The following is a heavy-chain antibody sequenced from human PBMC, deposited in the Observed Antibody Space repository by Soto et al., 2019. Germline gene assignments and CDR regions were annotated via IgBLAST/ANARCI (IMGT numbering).Heavy chain of an antibody. CDR2: ISSSGSTI. J-gene: IGHJ3*02. CDR3: ARTAQQWLVPWRVDAFDI. CDR1: GFTFSSYE. D-gene: IGHD6-19*01. Sequence: GGSLRLSCAASGFTFSSYEMNWVRQAPGKGLEWVSYISSSGSTIYYADSVKGRFTISRDNAKNSLYLQMNSLRAEDTAAYYCARTAQQWLVPWRVDAFDIWGQGTMVTVSS. V-gene: IGHV3-48*03.